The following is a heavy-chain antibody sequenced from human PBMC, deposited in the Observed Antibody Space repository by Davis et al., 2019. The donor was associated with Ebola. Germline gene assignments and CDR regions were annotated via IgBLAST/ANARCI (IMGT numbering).Heavy chain of an antibody. CDR2: INHSGST. D-gene: IGHD3-10*01. CDR3: ARVEYYYGSGSYYKANWFDP. V-gene: IGHV4-34*01. J-gene: IGHJ5*02. Sequence: ESLKISCAASGFTFSSYWMHWVRQAPGKGLEWIGEINHSGSTNYNPSLKSRVTISVDTSKNQFSLKLSSVTAADTAVYYCARVEYYYGSGSYYKANWFDPWGQGTLVTVSS. CDR1: GFTFSSYW.